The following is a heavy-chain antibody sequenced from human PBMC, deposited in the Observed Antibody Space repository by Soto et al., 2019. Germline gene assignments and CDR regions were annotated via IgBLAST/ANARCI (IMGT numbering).Heavy chain of an antibody. D-gene: IGHD6-13*01. J-gene: IGHJ6*02. V-gene: IGHV1-2*04. CDR1: GYTFTGYY. CDR2: INPNSGGT. CDR3: AREGQQLANYYYYGMYV. Sequence: AVSVMVSCKASGYTFTGYYMHWVRQAPGQGLEWMGWINPNSGGTNYAQKFQGWVTMTRDTSISTAYMELSRLRSDDTAVYYCAREGQQLANYYYYGMYVWGQGTTVTVS.